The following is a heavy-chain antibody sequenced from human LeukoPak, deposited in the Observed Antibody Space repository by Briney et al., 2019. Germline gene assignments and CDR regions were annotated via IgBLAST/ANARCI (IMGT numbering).Heavy chain of an antibody. J-gene: IGHJ4*02. CDR3: ARGISSGSYYNGG. D-gene: IGHD3-10*01. CDR2: IYYIGST. V-gene: IGHV4-59*08. CDR1: GGSINNYY. Sequence: SETLSLTCTVSGGSINNYYWSWIRRTPGKGLEWIGYIYYIGSTNFNPSLKSRVTMSIDRSKNQFSLSLTSVTAADTAVYYCARGISSGSYYNGGWGQGTLVTVSS.